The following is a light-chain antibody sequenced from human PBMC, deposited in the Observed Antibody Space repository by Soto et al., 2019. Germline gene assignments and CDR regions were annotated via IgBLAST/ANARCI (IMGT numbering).Light chain of an antibody. CDR2: ATS. CDR3: QQSYGTITS. V-gene: IGKV1-39*01. CDR1: QSISNY. J-gene: IGKJ2*01. Sequence: DLQMTQFPPSLSASVGDRVTITCRASQSISNYLNWYQHKPGKAPKLLIPATSNLQNGVPSRFSGSGSVTASTLTINSLPPEDSSTYYRQQSYGTITSFGQGTKLEIK.